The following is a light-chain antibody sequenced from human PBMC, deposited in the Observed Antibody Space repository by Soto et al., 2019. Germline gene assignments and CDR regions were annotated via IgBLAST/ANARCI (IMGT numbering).Light chain of an antibody. J-gene: IGKJ1*01. CDR1: QSVSTN. V-gene: IGKV3-15*01. CDR3: QQYGSSPQT. Sequence: ETLMTQSPATLSVSPGERATLSCRASQSVSTNLAWYQQKLGQAPRLLIYGASSRATGIPARFSGGGSGTEFTHTIRSIPSEDFAVYYCQQYGSSPQTFGQGTKVDI. CDR2: GAS.